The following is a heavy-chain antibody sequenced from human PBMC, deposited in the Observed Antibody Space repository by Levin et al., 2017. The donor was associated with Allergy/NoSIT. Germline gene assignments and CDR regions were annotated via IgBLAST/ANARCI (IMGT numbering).Heavy chain of an antibody. CDR2: IRNEANSFTT. V-gene: IGHV3-72*01. D-gene: IGHD5-12*01. CDR3: TRRKTGFDSLDY. J-gene: IGHJ4*02. CDR1: GFTFSDHY. Sequence: GGSLRLSCAASGFTFSDHYMDWVRQAPGKGAEWVGRIRNEANSFTTEYAASVEGRFTISRDDSKNSLFLQMNSLKTEDTAVYYCTRRKTGFDSLDYWGQGTLVTVSS.